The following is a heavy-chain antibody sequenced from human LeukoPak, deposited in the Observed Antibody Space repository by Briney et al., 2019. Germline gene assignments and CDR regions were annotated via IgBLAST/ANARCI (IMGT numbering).Heavy chain of an antibody. CDR1: GGSFSGYY. CDR2: INHSGST. CDR3: ARDLGNFDC. D-gene: IGHD1-14*01. J-gene: IGHJ4*02. V-gene: IGHV4-34*01. Sequence: SETLSLTCAVYGGSFSGYYWSWIRQPPGKGLEWIGEINHSGSTNYNPSLKSRVTISVDTSKNQFSLKLSSVTAADTAVYYCARDLGNFDCWGQGTLVTVSS.